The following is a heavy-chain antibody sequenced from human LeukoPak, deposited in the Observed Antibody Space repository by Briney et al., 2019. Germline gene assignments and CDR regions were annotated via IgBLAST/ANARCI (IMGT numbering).Heavy chain of an antibody. Sequence: GGSLRLSCAASGFTFSSYGMHWVRQAPGKGLEWVANIKQDGSEKYYVDSVKGRFTISRDNAKNSLYLQMNSLRAEDTAVYYCARVYYYDSSGYYYDNGNTFDYRGQGTLVTVSS. CDR3: ARVYYYDSSGYYYDNGNTFDY. D-gene: IGHD3-22*01. J-gene: IGHJ4*02. CDR1: GFTFSSYG. CDR2: IKQDGSEK. V-gene: IGHV3-7*01.